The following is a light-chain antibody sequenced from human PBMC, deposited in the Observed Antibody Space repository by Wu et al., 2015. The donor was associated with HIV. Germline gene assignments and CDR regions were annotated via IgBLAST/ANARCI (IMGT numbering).Light chain of an antibody. V-gene: IGKV3-15*01. Sequence: EVVMTQSPGTLSVSPGERATLSCRTSQSVSNSLAWYQHKPGQGPRLLIYDSFTRASGTPARFTGSGSETEFSLTISSLQSEDFAVYYCQQSRTFGGGTKVEIK. J-gene: IGKJ4*01. CDR1: QSVSNS. CDR3: QQSRT. CDR2: DSF.